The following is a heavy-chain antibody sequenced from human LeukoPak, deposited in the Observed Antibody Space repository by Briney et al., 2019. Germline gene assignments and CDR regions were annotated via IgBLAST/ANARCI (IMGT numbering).Heavy chain of an antibody. CDR3: AKDSSGNYSTELDY. J-gene: IGHJ4*02. CDR2: INHSGST. V-gene: IGHV4-34*01. Sequence: SETLSLTCAVYGGSFSGYYWSWIRQPPGKGLEWIGEINHSGSTNYNPSLKSRVTISVDTSKNQFSLKLSSATAADTAVYYCAKDSSGNYSTELDYWGQGTLVTVSS. D-gene: IGHD1-26*01. CDR1: GGSFSGYY.